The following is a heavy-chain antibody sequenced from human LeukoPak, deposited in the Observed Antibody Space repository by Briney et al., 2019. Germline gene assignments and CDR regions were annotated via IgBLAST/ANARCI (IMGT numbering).Heavy chain of an antibody. V-gene: IGHV3-72*01. D-gene: IGHD2-15*01. J-gene: IGHJ3*02. CDR1: GFTFSDHY. CDR3: VRGAGRCGSGGGCYSAGAFDI. CDR2: SRNKPNDYTT. Sequence: PGGSLRLSCAASGFTFSDHYMDWVRQAPGKGLEWVGRSRNKPNDYTTEYAASVKGRFTISRDDSKNSVFLQMNSLKTEDTAVYYCVRGAGRCGSGGGCYSAGAFDIWGQGTIVTVSS.